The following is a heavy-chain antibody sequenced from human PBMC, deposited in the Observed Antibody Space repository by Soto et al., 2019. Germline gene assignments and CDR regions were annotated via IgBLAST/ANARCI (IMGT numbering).Heavy chain of an antibody. CDR2: AYYRSQWYY. D-gene: IGHD2-21*02. CDR1: GDSVSSNSAA. CDR3: TKQKGDRRTYNGMAV. V-gene: IGHV6-1*01. Sequence: SQTRSLTCAISGDSVSSNSAAGNRIRQSPSRGLEWLGRAYYRSQWYYDSAVSVRSRITVIPDTSKNQFSLQLNSVTPEDTAVYYCTKQKGDRRTYNGMAVWVQGTTVTVSS. J-gene: IGHJ6*02.